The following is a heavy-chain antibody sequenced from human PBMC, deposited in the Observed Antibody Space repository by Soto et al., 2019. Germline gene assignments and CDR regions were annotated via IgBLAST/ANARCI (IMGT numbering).Heavy chain of an antibody. J-gene: IGHJ3*02. CDR3: ARNYGGNSYAFDI. Sequence: GGSLRLSCAASGLTFRSYWMHWVRQAPGKGLVWVSRINTDGSVAMYVDSVKGRFTISRDNAKNTLYLQMGSLRAEDMAVYYCARNYGGNSYAFDIWGQGTMVTVSS. V-gene: IGHV3-74*03. CDR2: INTDGSVA. D-gene: IGHD2-21*02. CDR1: GLTFRSYW.